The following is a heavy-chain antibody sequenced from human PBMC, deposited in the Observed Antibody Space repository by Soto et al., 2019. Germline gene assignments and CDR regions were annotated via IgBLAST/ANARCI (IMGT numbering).Heavy chain of an antibody. CDR1: GFTFSSYA. D-gene: IGHD6-25*01. CDR2: ISGSGIST. V-gene: IGHV3-23*01. CDR3: SKEGDHSSGRANFDY. Sequence: EVQLLESGGGLVQPGGSLRLSCAASGFTFSSYAMSWVRQAPGKGLEWVSAISGSGISTYYADSVKGRFTISRDNSKNTLYLQRKSLRAEETDVYYRSKEGDHSSGRANFDYCGQGNLVTVSS. J-gene: IGHJ4*02.